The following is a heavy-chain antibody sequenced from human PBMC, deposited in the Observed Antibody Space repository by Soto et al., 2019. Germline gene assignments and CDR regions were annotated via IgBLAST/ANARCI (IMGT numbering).Heavy chain of an antibody. CDR1: GYTLTELS. CDR3: ATWTRYCRGGSCYSSSFDP. D-gene: IGHD2-15*01. J-gene: IGHJ5*02. CDR2: FDPEDGET. V-gene: IGHV1-24*01. Sequence: ASVKVSCKVSGYTLTELSMHWVRQAPGKGLEWMGGFDPEDGETIYAQKFQGRVTMTEDTSTDTAYMELSSLRSEDTAVYYCATWTRYCRGGSCYSSSFDPWGQGTLVTVSS.